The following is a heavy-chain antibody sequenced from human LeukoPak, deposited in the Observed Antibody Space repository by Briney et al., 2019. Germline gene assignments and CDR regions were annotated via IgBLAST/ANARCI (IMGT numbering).Heavy chain of an antibody. D-gene: IGHD3-10*01. J-gene: IGHJ3*02. V-gene: IGHV3-49*04. CDR2: IRSKAYGGTT. CDR1: GFTFGDYA. Sequence: GGSLRLSCTASGFTFGDYAMSWVRQAPGKGLEWVGFIRSKAYGGTTEYAASVKGRFTISRDDSKSIAYLQMNSLKTEDTAVYYCTRGVSLLWLGDPNAFDIWGQGTMVTVSS. CDR3: TRGVSLLWLGDPNAFDI.